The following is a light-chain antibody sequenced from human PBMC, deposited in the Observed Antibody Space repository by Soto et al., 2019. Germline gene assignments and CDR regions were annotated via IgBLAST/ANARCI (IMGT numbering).Light chain of an antibody. J-gene: IGKJ3*01. CDR3: QQYGGSPFT. Sequence: EIVLPQSPGPLSLSPGERATLSCRASQSVSVNSLAWYQQKGGQAPRLLNYAASTRATGVPDRFSGSGSGTDFALTISRLETEDFAVDYCQQYGGSPFTFGPGTKVYIK. V-gene: IGKV3-20*01. CDR1: QSVSVNS. CDR2: AAS.